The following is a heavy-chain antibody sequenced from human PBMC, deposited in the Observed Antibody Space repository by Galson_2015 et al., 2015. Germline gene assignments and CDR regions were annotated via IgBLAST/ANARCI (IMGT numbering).Heavy chain of an antibody. V-gene: IGHV1-46*01. CDR2: INPSGGST. J-gene: IGHJ4*02. D-gene: IGHD3-22*01. CDR1: GYTFTSYY. CDR3: ARDRRWGNSNVLYDSSGP. Sequence: SVKVSCKASGYTFTSYYMHWVRQAPGQGLEWMGIINPSGGSTSYAQKFQGRVTMTRDTSTSTVYMELSSLRSEDTAVYYCARDRRWGNSNVLYDSSGPWGQGTLVTVSS.